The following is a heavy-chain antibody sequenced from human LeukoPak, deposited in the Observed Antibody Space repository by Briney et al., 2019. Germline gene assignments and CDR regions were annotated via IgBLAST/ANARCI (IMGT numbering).Heavy chain of an antibody. J-gene: IGHJ4*02. CDR3: ALNYDILTGYYYFDY. D-gene: IGHD3-9*01. CDR1: GFTVSSNY. Sequence: PGGSLRLSCAASGFTVSSNYMSWVRQAPGKGLEWVSVIYSGGSTYYADSVKGRFTISRDNSKNTLYLQMNSLRAEDTAVYYCALNYDILTGYYYFDYWGQGTLVTVSS. V-gene: IGHV3-66*01. CDR2: IYSGGST.